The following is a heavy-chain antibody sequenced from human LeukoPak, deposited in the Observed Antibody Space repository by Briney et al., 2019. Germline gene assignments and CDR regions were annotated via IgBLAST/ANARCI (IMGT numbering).Heavy chain of an antibody. D-gene: IGHD3-3*01. J-gene: IGHJ4*02. V-gene: IGHV3-23*01. Sequence: AGGSLRLSCAASGFTFSSYAMSWVRQAPGKGLEWVSAISGSGGSTYYADSVKGRFTISRDNSKNTLYLQMNSLRAEDTAVYYCAKDLYYDFWSGYPVFEYWGQGTLVTVSS. CDR3: AKDLYYDFWSGYPVFEY. CDR2: ISGSGGST. CDR1: GFTFSSYA.